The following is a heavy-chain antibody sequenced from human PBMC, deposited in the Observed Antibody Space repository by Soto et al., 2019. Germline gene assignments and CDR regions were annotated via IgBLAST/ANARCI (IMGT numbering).Heavy chain of an antibody. CDR2: IYHSGST. CDR3: ARGGAARQSGYYGMDV. Sequence: QLQLQESGSGLVKPSQTLSLTCAVSGGSISSGGYSWSWIRQPPGKGLEWIGYIYHSGSTYYNPSLKSRVPISVDRSKNQFSLKLSSVTAADTAVYYCARGGAARQSGYYGMDVWGQGTTVTVSS. CDR1: GGSISSGGYS. V-gene: IGHV4-30-2*01. D-gene: IGHD6-6*01. J-gene: IGHJ6*02.